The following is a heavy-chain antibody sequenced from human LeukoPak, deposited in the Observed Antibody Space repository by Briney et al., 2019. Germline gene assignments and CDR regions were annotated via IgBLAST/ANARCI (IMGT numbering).Heavy chain of an antibody. D-gene: IGHD3-3*01. CDR3: AEDTSGVPTSLDS. Sequence: GGSLRLSCVVSGFTIDNYAMHWVRQVPGKGLEWVSGIQWNRGNTGYADSVKGRFTISRDNAKNSLYLQMNSLRAEDTALYYCAEDTSGVPTSLDSWGQGTLVTVSS. J-gene: IGHJ4*02. CDR2: IQWNRGNT. V-gene: IGHV3-9*01. CDR1: GFTIDNYA.